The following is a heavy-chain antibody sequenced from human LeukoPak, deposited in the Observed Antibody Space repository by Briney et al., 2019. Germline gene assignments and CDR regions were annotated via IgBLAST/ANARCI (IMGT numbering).Heavy chain of an antibody. J-gene: IGHJ5*02. V-gene: IGHV3-33*08. CDR2: IWYDGSNK. D-gene: IGHD3-10*01. CDR3: ARDPMIRGIGWFDP. CDR1: GFTVSSNY. Sequence: WGSLRLSCAASGFTVSSNYMSWVCQAPGKGLEWVAVIWYDGSNKYYADFVKGRFIISRDNSKNTLYLQMNSLRAEDTAVYYCARDPMIRGIGWFDPWGQGTLVTVSS.